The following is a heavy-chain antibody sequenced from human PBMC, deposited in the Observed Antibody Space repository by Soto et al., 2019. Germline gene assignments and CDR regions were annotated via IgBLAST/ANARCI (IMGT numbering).Heavy chain of an antibody. CDR1: GFTFSSYW. Sequence: GGSLRLSCAASGFTFSSYWMHWVRQAPGKGLVWVSRINSHGSSTSYADSVKGRFTISRDNAKNTLYLQMNSLRAEDTAVYYCSKVPYSGYDSVLSYYYYMDVWGKGTTVTVSS. CDR3: SKVPYSGYDSVLSYYYYMDV. CDR2: INSHGSST. D-gene: IGHD5-12*01. V-gene: IGHV3-74*01. J-gene: IGHJ6*03.